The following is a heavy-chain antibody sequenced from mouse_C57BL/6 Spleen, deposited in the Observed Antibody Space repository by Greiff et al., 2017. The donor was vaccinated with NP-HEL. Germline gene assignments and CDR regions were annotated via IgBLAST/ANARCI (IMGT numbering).Heavy chain of an antibody. D-gene: IGHD2-3*01. J-gene: IGHJ4*01. CDR3: ARGWFYDYDAMDY. Sequence: EVQLVESGGGLVKPGGSLKLSCAASGFTFSDYGMHWVRQAPEKGLEWVAYISSGSSTIYYADTVKGRFTISRDNATNTLFLQMTSLRSEDTAMYYCARGWFYDYDAMDYWGQGTSVTVSS. CDR2: ISSGSSTI. V-gene: IGHV5-17*01. CDR1: GFTFSDYG.